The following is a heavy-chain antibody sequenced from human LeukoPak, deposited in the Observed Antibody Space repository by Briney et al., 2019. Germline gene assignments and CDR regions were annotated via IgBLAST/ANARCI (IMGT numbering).Heavy chain of an antibody. CDR3: AKDDAWLRFGE. CDR2: ISGSGGST. J-gene: IGHJ4*02. D-gene: IGHD5-12*01. Sequence: GGSLRLSCAASGFTFSSYAMSWVRRAPGKGLEWVSAISGSGGSTYYADSVQGRFTISRDNSKNTLYLEVIRLAAEDTAVYYCAKDDAWLRFGEWSQGTLVTVSS. V-gene: IGHV3-23*01. CDR1: GFTFSSYA.